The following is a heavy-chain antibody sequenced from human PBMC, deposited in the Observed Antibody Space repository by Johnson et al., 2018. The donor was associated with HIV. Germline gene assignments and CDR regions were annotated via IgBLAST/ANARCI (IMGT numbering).Heavy chain of an antibody. J-gene: IGHJ3*02. Sequence: VQLVESGGGLVKPGGSLRLSCAASGFTVSSNYMNWVRQAPGKGLEWVSVIYSGGRTYYADSVKGRFTISSDNSKNTLYLQMSSLRVEDTAVYYCARDLVGVVAAAGPVGDASDIWGQGTMVTVSS. D-gene: IGHD6-13*01. CDR3: ARDLVGVVAAAGPVGDASDI. CDR1: GFTVSSNY. V-gene: IGHV3-66*01. CDR2: IYSGGRT.